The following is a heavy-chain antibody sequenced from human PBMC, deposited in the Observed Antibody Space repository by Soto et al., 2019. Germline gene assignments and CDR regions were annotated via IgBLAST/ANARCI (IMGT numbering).Heavy chain of an antibody. D-gene: IGHD3-16*02. V-gene: IGHV1-18*01. J-gene: IGHJ4*02. Sequence: GASVKVSCKASGYTFTSYGISWVRQAPGQGLEWMGWISAYNGNTNYAQKLQGRVTMTTDTSTSTAYMELRSLRSDDTAVYYCARQMDDYVWGSYLPDYWGQGTLVTVSS. CDR2: ISAYNGNT. CDR1: GYTFTSYG. CDR3: ARQMDDYVWGSYLPDY.